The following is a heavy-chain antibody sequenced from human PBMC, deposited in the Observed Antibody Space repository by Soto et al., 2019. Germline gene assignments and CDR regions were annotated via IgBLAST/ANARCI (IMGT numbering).Heavy chain of an antibody. CDR2: SYWDNYK. J-gene: IGHJ3*02. Sequence: SGPTLVNPTETLTLTCTFSGFSLIPVGVGVGWIRQPPGKALEWVAVSYWDNYKRYNPSLNSRLSITKDTSRNQVVLTMTNMDPVDTGTYFCAHLTITYGGVIGLDAFDTWGQGTLVTVS. CDR3: AHLTITYGGVIGLDAFDT. V-gene: IGHV2-5*02. CDR1: GFSLIPVGVG. D-gene: IGHD3-16*02.